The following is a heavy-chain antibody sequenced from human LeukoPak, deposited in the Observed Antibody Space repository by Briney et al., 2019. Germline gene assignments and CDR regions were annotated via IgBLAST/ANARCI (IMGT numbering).Heavy chain of an antibody. J-gene: IGHJ2*01. Sequence: GGSLRLSCAASGFTFSSSGMHWVRQAPGKGLEWVAVISYDGSNKYYADSVKGRFTISRDNSKNTLYLQMNSLRAEDTAVYYCAKSGVVWGSYRYSGEYFDLWGRGTLVTVSS. CDR1: GFTFSSSG. V-gene: IGHV3-30*18. D-gene: IGHD3-16*02. CDR3: AKSGVVWGSYRYSGEYFDL. CDR2: ISYDGSNK.